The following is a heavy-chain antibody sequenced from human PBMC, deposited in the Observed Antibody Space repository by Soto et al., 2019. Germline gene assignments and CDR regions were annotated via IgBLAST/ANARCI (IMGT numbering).Heavy chain of an antibody. Sequence: SETLSLTCAFYCGSFIGYYWSWIRQPPGKGLEWIGEINHSGSTNYNPSLKSRVTISVDTSKNQFSLKLSSVTAADTAVYYCARVSYYDFWSGYFRQYYYGMDVWGQGTTVTVSS. D-gene: IGHD3-3*01. V-gene: IGHV4-34*01. CDR3: ARVSYYDFWSGYFRQYYYGMDV. J-gene: IGHJ6*02. CDR2: INHSGST. CDR1: CGSFIGYY.